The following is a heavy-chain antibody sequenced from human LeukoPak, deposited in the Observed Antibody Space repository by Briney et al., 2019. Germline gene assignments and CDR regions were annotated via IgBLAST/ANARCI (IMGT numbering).Heavy chain of an antibody. D-gene: IGHD3-10*01. Sequence: GGSLRLSCAASGFTFSRYWMTWVRQAPGKGLEWVANIKEDGSEKDYVDSVKGRFTISRDNTKNSLYLQMNSLRAEDTAVYYCARVGLGVGSGRKASGLDPWGQGTLVTVSS. V-gene: IGHV3-7*01. J-gene: IGHJ5*02. CDR1: GFTFSRYW. CDR2: IKEDGSEK. CDR3: ARVGLGVGSGRKASGLDP.